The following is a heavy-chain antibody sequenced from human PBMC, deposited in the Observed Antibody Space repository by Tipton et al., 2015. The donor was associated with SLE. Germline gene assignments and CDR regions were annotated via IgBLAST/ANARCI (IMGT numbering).Heavy chain of an antibody. CDR3: ARDPHCSGGSCWGYFDY. D-gene: IGHD2-15*01. J-gene: IGHJ4*02. V-gene: IGHV3-21*01. CDR2: ISSSSSYI. CDR1: GFTFSSYS. Sequence: SLRLSCAASGFTFSSYSMNWVRQAPGKGLEWVSSISSSSSYIYYADSVKGRFTISRDNAKNSLYLQMNSLRAEDTAVYYCARDPHCSGGSCWGYFDYWGQGTLVTVSS.